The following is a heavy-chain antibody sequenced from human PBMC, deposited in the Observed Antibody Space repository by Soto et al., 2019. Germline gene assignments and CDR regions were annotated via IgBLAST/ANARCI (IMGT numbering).Heavy chain of an antibody. Sequence: VQLVESGGGVVQPGRSLPLSCAASGFTFSDYAMHWVRQAPGKGLEWVAVVSHDGRNTHYADSVKGRFTISRDSSKNMVSLEMTSLRAEDTAVYYCAKGGRQWLVTSDFNYWGQGALVTVSS. D-gene: IGHD6-19*01. J-gene: IGHJ4*02. V-gene: IGHV3-30*18. CDR3: AKGGRQWLVTSDFNY. CDR2: VSHDGRNT. CDR1: GFTFSDYA.